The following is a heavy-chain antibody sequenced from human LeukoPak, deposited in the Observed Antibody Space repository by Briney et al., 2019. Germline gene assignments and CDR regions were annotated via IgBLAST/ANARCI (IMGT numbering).Heavy chain of an antibody. D-gene: IGHD2-2*01. V-gene: IGHV3-64*02. J-gene: IGHJ4*02. CDR1: GFTFSSYS. Sequence: GGSLRLSCAASGFTFSSYSMLWLRQAPGKGLAYVSAISSNGDNTYYTVSVKGRFTISRHNSKNTLYLQMDSLRVEDMGVYYCAREVDRVFDYWGQGNLVTVSS. CDR3: AREVDRVFDY. CDR2: ISSNGDNT.